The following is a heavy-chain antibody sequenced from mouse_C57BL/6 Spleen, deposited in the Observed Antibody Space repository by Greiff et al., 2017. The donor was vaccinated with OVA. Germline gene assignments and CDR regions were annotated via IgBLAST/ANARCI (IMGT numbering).Heavy chain of an antibody. V-gene: IGHV1-61*01. CDR2: IYPSDSET. Sequence: QVQLQQPGAELVRPGSSVKLSCKASGYTFTSYWMDWVKQRPGQGLEWIGNIYPSDSETHYNQKFKDKATLTVDKSSSTAYMQLSSLTSEDSAVYDCARKGQAHYCDYWGQGTTLTVAS. D-gene: IGHD3-2*02. CDR1: GYTFTSYW. J-gene: IGHJ2*01. CDR3: ARKGQAHYCDY.